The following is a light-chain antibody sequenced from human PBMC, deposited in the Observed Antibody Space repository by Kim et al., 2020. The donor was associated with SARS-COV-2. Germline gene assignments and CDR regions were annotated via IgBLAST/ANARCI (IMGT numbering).Light chain of an antibody. J-gene: IGLJ2*01. Sequence: ITISCTGSSSAIGSYDFVSWYQQHPGKAPKLIFFDVNKRSSGISNRLSASKSANTASLTISRLRVEDESDYHCASYTNSPAPHVIIGGGTQLTVL. V-gene: IGLV2-14*03. CDR2: DVN. CDR1: SSAIGSYDF. CDR3: ASYTNSPAPHVI.